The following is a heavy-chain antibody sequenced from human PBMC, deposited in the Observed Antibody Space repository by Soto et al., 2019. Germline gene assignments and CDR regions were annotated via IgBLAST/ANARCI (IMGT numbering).Heavy chain of an antibody. V-gene: IGHV4-31*02. CDR3: ATSVQMATIPDL. CDR2: ISNSGST. D-gene: IGHD5-12*01. Sequence: PSETLSLTXSVSGGPLSRIGYYWSWIRQHPAKGLEWVGYISNSGSTYYNPSLKSRVAMSIDTSKNHVSLTLTSLTAADTAVYYCATSVQMATIPDLWGQGTLVTISS. J-gene: IGHJ5*02. CDR1: GGPLSRIGYY.